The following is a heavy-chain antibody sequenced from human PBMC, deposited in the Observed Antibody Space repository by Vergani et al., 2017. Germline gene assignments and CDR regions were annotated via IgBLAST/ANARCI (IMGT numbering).Heavy chain of an antibody. CDR3: AVRPRVNLVGGEIVTKRTFDY. J-gene: IGHJ4*02. V-gene: IGHV4-34*02. D-gene: IGHD3-10*01. CDR2: INNDGHT. CDR1: GESFSSFY. Sequence: QVQLQQWGAGVVKPSGTLSLTCAVFGESFSSFYWSWIRQPPGKGLEWIGEINNDGHTNYNPSLESRVTVSRDTAKNQFYLNLMSVTAADTAMYYCAVRPRVNLVGGEIVTKRTFDYLSQGSLVTVSS.